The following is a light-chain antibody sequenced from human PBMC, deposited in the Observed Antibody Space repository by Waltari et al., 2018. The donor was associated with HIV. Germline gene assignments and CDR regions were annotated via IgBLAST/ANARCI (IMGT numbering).Light chain of an antibody. CDR1: HDISNY. V-gene: IGKV1-16*02. CDR3: QQYKRYPLT. Sequence: DIQMTQSPSSLSASVGDRVTITCRASHDISNYLAWFQQKPGEAPKSLIYAASTLQSGVPSKFRGSGSETYFTLTINSLQSEDSATYDCQQYKRYPLTFGQGTRLEIK. J-gene: IGKJ5*01. CDR2: AAS.